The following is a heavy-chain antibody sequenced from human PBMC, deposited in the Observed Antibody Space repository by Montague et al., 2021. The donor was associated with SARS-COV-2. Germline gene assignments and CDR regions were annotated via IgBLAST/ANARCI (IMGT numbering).Heavy chain of an antibody. Sequence: SETLSLTCAVHGGSFSDNYWSWIRKPPGKGLEWIGEINHRGTSNYNPSLKSRLSVSVDTSKNQFSLYLGSVTAADTAVYYCARGRKHFHMLGVVVNGGEYYFDFWGRGTLVTVSS. CDR3: ARGRKHFHMLGVVVNGGEYYFDF. CDR1: GGSFSDNY. V-gene: IGHV4-34*01. D-gene: IGHD3-22*01. CDR2: INHRGTS. J-gene: IGHJ4*02.